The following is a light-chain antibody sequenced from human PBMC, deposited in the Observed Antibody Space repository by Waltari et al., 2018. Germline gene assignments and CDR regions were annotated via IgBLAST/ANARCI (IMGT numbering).Light chain of an antibody. CDR1: SSDVGRFNY. V-gene: IGLV2-14*01. Sequence: QSALTQPASVSGSPGQSITTSCTGTSSDVGRFNYVPWYQQHPGKPPKLMIYEVSNRPSGVSNRFSGSKSGNTASLTISGLQAEDEADYYCCSFTSTLEVFGGGTRLTVL. J-gene: IGLJ2*01. CDR3: CSFTSTLEV. CDR2: EVS.